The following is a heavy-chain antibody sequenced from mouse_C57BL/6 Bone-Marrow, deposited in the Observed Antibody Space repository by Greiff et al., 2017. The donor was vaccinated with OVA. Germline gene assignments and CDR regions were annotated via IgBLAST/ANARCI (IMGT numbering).Heavy chain of an antibody. CDR1: GYTFTDYE. V-gene: IGHV1-15*01. Sequence: VQLQESGAELVRPGASVTLSCKASGYTFTDYEMHWVKQTPVHGLEWIGAIDPETGGTAYNQKFKGKAILTADKSSSTAYMELRSLTSEDSAVYYCTSAYYYGSSYVHYFDYWGQGTTLTVSS. J-gene: IGHJ2*01. D-gene: IGHD1-1*01. CDR3: TSAYYYGSSYVHYFDY. CDR2: IDPETGGT.